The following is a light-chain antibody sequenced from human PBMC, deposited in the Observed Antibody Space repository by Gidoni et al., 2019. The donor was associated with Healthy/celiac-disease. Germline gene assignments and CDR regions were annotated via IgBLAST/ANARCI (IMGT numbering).Light chain of an antibody. CDR3: QQSYSTLD. V-gene: IGKV1-39*01. Sequence: DIQMTQSPSSLSASVGDRVTITCRASQSISSSLNWYQQKPGKAPKLLIYAASSSQSGVPSRFSGSGSGTDFTLTISSLQPEDFATYYCQQSYSTLDFGGGTKVEIK. CDR2: AAS. J-gene: IGKJ4*01. CDR1: QSISSS.